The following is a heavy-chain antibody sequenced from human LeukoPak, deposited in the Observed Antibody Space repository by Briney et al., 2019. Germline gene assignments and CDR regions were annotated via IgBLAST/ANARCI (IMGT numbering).Heavy chain of an antibody. CDR2: IYSGGST. J-gene: IGHJ6*03. V-gene: IGHV3-53*01. D-gene: IGHD2/OR15-2a*01. CDR1: GFTVSSNY. CDR3: ARLSTYRYMDV. Sequence: GGSLRLSCAASGFTVSSNYMSWVRQAPGKGLEWVSVIYSGGSTYYADSVKGRFTISRDNSKNTLYLQMNSLRAEDTAVYYCARLSTYRYMDVWGKGTTATISS.